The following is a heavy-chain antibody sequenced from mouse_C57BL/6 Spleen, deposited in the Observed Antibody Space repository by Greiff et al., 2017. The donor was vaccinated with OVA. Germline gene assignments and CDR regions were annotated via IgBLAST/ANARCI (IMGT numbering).Heavy chain of an antibody. CDR3: ARVAAQAPDY. J-gene: IGHJ2*01. V-gene: IGHV1-69*01. CDR1: GYTFTSYW. Sequence: QVQLQQPGAELVMPGASVKLSCKASGYTFTSYWMHWVKQRPGQGLEWIGEIDPSDSYTNYNQKFKGKSTLTVDKSSSTAYMQLSSLTSEDSAVYYCARVAAQAPDYWGQGTTLTVSS. D-gene: IGHD3-2*02. CDR2: IDPSDSYT.